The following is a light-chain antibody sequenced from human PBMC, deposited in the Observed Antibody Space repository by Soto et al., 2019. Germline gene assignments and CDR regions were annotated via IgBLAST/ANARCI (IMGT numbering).Light chain of an antibody. Sequence: DIQMTQSPSSLSAFVGDRVTITCRASQDIGNFLAWYQQKPGKVPKLLIYAASTLQSGVPSRFSGSGSGTDFTLTISSLQPEDVATYYCQKCKVAPFTFGGRTKVDIK. V-gene: IGKV1-27*01. CDR3: QKCKVAPFT. CDR2: AAS. CDR1: QDIGNF. J-gene: IGKJ4*01.